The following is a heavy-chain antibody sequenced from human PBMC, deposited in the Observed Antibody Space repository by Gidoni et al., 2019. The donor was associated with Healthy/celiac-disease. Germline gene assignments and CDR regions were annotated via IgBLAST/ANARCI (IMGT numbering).Heavy chain of an antibody. CDR3: ARGVSKSTRAITIFGVTYGMDV. V-gene: IGHV4-34*01. CDR2: VNHSGST. CDR1: GGSFRGYY. D-gene: IGHD3-3*01. Sequence: QVQLQQWGAGLLKPSETLSLPCAVYGGSFRGYYLSWIRQPPGKGLEWIGEVNHSGSTNYNPSLKSRVTISVDTSKNQFSLKLSSVSAADTAVYYCARGVSKSTRAITIFGVTYGMDVWGQGTTVTVSS. J-gene: IGHJ6*02.